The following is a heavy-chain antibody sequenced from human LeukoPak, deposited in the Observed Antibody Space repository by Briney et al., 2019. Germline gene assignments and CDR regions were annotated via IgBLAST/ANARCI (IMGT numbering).Heavy chain of an antibody. CDR3: ARDNPTAMVRGVSDY. V-gene: IGHV3-48*01. J-gene: IGHJ4*02. CDR2: ISSGNSNI. Sequence: GGSLRLSCAASGFTFSSYTMNWVRQAPGKGLEWVSYISSGNSNIYYADSVKGRFTISRDNAKNSLCLQMNSLRAEDTAVYYCARDNPTAMVRGVSDYWGQGTLVTVSS. CDR1: GFTFSSYT. D-gene: IGHD3-10*01.